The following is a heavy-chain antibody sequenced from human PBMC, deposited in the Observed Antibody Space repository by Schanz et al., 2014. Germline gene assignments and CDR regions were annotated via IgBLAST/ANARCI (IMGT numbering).Heavy chain of an antibody. CDR3: ARGARQYSGSYSPSDY. Sequence: QVQLVESGGGLVKPGGSLRLSCAASGFTFNDYYMNWIRQAPGKGLEWVSYISGSDNYINYADSVKGRFTISRDNPKNSLVLLMSSLRAEDSAVYYCARGARQYSGSYSPSDYWGQGTLVTVSS. CDR2: ISGSDNYI. J-gene: IGHJ4*02. CDR1: GFTFNDYY. V-gene: IGHV3-11*06. D-gene: IGHD1-26*01.